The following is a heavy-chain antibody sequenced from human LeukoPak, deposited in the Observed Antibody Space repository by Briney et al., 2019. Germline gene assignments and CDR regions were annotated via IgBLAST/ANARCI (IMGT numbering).Heavy chain of an antibody. CDR2: INHSRST. J-gene: IGHJ4*02. D-gene: IGHD3-22*01. CDR1: GGSFSGFY. CDR3: ATLGEYYDSSGYYYN. V-gene: IGHV4-34*01. Sequence: SETLSLTCAVHGGSFSGFYWSWIRQPPGRGLEWIGEINHSRSTYYNPSLKSRVTISADTSKNQFSLKVTSVTAADTAVYYCATLGEYYDSSGYYYNWGQGTLVTVSS.